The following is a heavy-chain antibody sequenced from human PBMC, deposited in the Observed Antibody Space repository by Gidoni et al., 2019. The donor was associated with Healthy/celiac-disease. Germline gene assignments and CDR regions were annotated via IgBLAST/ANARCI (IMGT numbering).Heavy chain of an antibody. CDR2: ISGSGGST. J-gene: IGHJ6*02. D-gene: IGHD6-19*01. CDR1: GCTFSTYA. V-gene: IGHV3-23*01. Sequence: EVQLLESGGGLVQPGVSLILSCAASGCTFSTYAMSWVRQAPGKGLEWVSAISGSGGSTYYAESVKGRFTISRENSKNTLYLQMNSLRAEDTAVYYCASIAVAGKYYYYGMDVWGQGTTVTVSS. CDR3: ASIAVAGKYYYYGMDV.